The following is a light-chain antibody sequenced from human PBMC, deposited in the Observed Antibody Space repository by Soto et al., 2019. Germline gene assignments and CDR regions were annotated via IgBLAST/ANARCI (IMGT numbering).Light chain of an antibody. CDR2: EVS. Sequence: QSALTQPASVSGSPGQSITISCTGTSSDVGGYNYVSWYQQHPGKAPKLMTYEVSNRPSGVSNRFSGSKSSNTASLTISGLQAEDEADYYCSSYTSSSIDYVFGTGTKLTVL. CDR1: SSDVGGYNY. J-gene: IGLJ1*01. CDR3: SSYTSSSIDYV. V-gene: IGLV2-14*01.